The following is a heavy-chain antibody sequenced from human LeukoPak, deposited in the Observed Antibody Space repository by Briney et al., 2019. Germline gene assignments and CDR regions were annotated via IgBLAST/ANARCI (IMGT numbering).Heavy chain of an antibody. D-gene: IGHD6-6*01. CDR3: ARAGFALAPHRGTPFDY. CDR2: LYYSGST. V-gene: IGHV4-59*12. Sequence: SETLSLTCTVSGGSIRSYYWSWIRQPPGKGLEWIGYLYYSGSTNYNPSLKSRVTISVDTSKNQFSLKLTSVTAADTAVYYCARAGFALAPHRGTPFDYWGQGTLVTVSS. CDR1: GGSIRSYY. J-gene: IGHJ4*02.